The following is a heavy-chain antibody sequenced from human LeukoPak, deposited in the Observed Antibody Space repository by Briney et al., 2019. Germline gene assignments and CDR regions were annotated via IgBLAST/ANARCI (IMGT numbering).Heavy chain of an antibody. V-gene: IGHV1-69*13. J-gene: IGHJ6*03. CDR2: IIPIFGTA. Sequence: SVKVSCKASGGTFSSYAISWVRQAPGQGLEWMGGIIPIFGTANYAQKFQGRVTITADESTSTAYMELSSLRSEDTAVYYCARVGSTSAYSGSYYYYYYMDVWGKGTTVTISS. CDR1: GGTFSSYA. D-gene: IGHD1-26*01. CDR3: ARVGSTSAYSGSYYYYYYMDV.